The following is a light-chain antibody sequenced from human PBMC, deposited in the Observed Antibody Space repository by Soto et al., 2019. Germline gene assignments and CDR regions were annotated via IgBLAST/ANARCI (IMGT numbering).Light chain of an antibody. CDR3: QQYNNWVGT. Sequence: VFTQSPATMSLSPGTRATLSCRASESFNTYLAWYQQKPGQAPRLLIYDASKRATGIPARFSGSGSGTEFTLTISSLQSEDFTVYYCQQYNNWVGTFGGGTKVDI. CDR1: ESFNTY. CDR2: DAS. J-gene: IGKJ4*01. V-gene: IGKV3-11*01.